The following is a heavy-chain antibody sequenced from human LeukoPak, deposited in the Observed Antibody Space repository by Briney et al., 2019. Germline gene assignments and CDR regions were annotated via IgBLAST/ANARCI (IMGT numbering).Heavy chain of an antibody. D-gene: IGHD6-19*01. Sequence: ASVKVSCKVSGYTLTELSMHWVRQAPGKGLEWMGGFDPEDGETIYAQKFQGRVTMTEDTSTDTAYMELSSLRSEDTAVYYCATDPIAVADFAEYFQHWGQGTLVTVSS. CDR1: GYTLTELS. J-gene: IGHJ1*01. V-gene: IGHV1-24*01. CDR3: ATDPIAVADFAEYFQH. CDR2: FDPEDGET.